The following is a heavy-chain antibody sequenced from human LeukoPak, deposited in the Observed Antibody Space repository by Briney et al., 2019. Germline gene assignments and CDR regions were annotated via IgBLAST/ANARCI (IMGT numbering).Heavy chain of an antibody. D-gene: IGHD5-18*01. CDR3: ARVLVRRGYSYGPFDY. CDR2: ISGSGGST. Sequence: GGSLRLSCAASGFTFSSYAMSWVRQAPGKGLEWVSAISGSGGSTYYADSVKGRFTISRDNSKNTLYLQMNSLRAEDTAVYYCARVLVRRGYSYGPFDYWGQGTLVTVSS. CDR1: GFTFSSYA. J-gene: IGHJ4*02. V-gene: IGHV3-23*01.